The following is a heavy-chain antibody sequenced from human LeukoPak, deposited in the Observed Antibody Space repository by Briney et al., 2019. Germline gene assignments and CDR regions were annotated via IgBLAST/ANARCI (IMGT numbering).Heavy chain of an antibody. V-gene: IGHV3-48*03. CDR2: ISSSGSTI. CDR1: GFTFSSYE. CDR3: AREKGYDSSGYPNNYFDY. Sequence: GGSLRLSCAASGFTFSSYEMNWVRQAPGKGLEWVSYISSSGSTIYYADSVKGRFTISGDNARNSLYLQMNSLRAEDTAVYYCAREKGYDSSGYPNNYFDYWGQGTLVTVSS. J-gene: IGHJ4*02. D-gene: IGHD3-22*01.